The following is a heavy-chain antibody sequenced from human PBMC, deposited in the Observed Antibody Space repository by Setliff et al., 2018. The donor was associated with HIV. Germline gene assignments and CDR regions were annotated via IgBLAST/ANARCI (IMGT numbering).Heavy chain of an antibody. Sequence: GGSLRLSCAASGFTVSSCYMAWVRQAPGKGLEWVSTIYSDGSTYHADSVKGRFTLSRDTSKNTLSLQMNTLRPEDTAVYFCARVRLYNSALDYWGQGTLVTVSS. CDR1: GFTVSSCY. D-gene: IGHD3-22*01. V-gene: IGHV3-66*02. CDR3: ARVRLYNSALDY. J-gene: IGHJ4*02. CDR2: IYSDGST.